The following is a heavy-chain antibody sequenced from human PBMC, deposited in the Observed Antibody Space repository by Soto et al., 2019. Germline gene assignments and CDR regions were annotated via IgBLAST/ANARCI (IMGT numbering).Heavy chain of an antibody. CDR3: ARAGSTYYYDSSGYSYDY. D-gene: IGHD3-22*01. CDR2: IYTSGST. Sequence: QVQLQESGPGLVKPSETLSLTCTVSGGSISSYYWSWIRQPAGKGLEWIGRIYTSGSTNYNPSLMSRVTMSVDTSKHPFSLKLSSVTAADTAVYYCARAGSTYYYDSSGYSYDYWGQGTLVTVSS. CDR1: GGSISSYY. J-gene: IGHJ4*02. V-gene: IGHV4-4*07.